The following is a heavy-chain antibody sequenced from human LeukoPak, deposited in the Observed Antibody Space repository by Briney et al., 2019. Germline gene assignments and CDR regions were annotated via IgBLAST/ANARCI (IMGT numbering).Heavy chain of an antibody. Sequence: ASVKVSCKASGYIFTGYYMHWVRQAPGQGLEWMGWISPKSGVTNYAQKFQGRVTMTSDTSISTAYMELSRLTSDDTAVYYCARPEGSYYYGPGVWFDPWGQGTLVTVSS. J-gene: IGHJ5*02. V-gene: IGHV1-2*02. CDR1: GYIFTGYY. D-gene: IGHD3-10*01. CDR3: ARPEGSYYYGPGVWFDP. CDR2: ISPKSGVT.